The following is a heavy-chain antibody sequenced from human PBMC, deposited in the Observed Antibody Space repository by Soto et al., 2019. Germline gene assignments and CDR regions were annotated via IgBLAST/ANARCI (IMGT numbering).Heavy chain of an antibody. CDR1: GGSISSGDYY. CDR2: IYYSGST. Sequence: PSETLSLTCTVSGGSISSGDYYWSWIRQPPGKGLEWIGSIYYSGSTYYNPSLKSRVTISVDTSKNQFSLKLNSVTAADTAVYYCASRHSSPYFDYRGQRTPVTVSS. D-gene: IGHD6-13*01. V-gene: IGHV4-30-4*01. CDR3: ASRHSSPYFDY. J-gene: IGHJ4*02.